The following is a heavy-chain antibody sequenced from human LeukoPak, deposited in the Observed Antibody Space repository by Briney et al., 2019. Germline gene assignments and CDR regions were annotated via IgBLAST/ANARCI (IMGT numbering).Heavy chain of an antibody. V-gene: IGHV3-23*01. D-gene: IGHD1-26*01. J-gene: IGHJ4*02. CDR1: GFTFSSYA. CDR2: ISGSGGST. Sequence: PGGSLRLSCAASGFTFSSYAMSWVRQAPGKGLEWVSVISGSGGSTYYADSVKGRFTISRDNSKNTLYLQMNSLRAEGTAVYYCAKSRIVGATWGARLDFWGQGTLVTVSS. CDR3: AKSRIVGATWGARLDF.